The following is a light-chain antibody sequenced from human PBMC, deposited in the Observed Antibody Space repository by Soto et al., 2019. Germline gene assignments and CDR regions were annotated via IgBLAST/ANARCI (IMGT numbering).Light chain of an antibody. CDR2: DVS. Sequence: QSVLTQPASVSGSPGQSISISCTGTTSEVGRYNYVSWYQQPPGKAPKLMIYDVSYRPSWVSNRFSGSKSGITASLTISGLQAEDEADYYCNSFTTSSTHVFGTGTKVTVL. V-gene: IGLV2-14*03. CDR1: TSEVGRYNY. J-gene: IGLJ1*01. CDR3: NSFTTSSTHV.